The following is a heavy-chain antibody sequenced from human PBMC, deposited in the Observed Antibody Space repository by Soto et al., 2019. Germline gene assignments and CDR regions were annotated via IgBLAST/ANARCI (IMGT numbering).Heavy chain of an antibody. J-gene: IGHJ6*02. CDR2: ISANNGDT. Sequence: GASVKGSFKASGYIFTDYYMHWVRQAPGQALAPMGRISANNGDTNCAQKFPGKVTMNRETSTSTAYMELRSLRSDDTAVYYCARDLYDILTVYYMFYYYGMDVWGQGTTVTVSS. V-gene: IGHV1-2*06. CDR3: ARDLYDILTVYYMFYYYGMDV. CDR1: GYIFTDYY. D-gene: IGHD3-9*01.